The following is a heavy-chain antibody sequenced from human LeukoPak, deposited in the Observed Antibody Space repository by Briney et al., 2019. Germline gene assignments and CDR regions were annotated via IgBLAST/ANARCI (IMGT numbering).Heavy chain of an antibody. CDR1: GFTFSDYH. V-gene: IGHV3-11*06. CDR2: ISGSSIYT. Sequence: GGSLRLSCAASGFTFSDYHMTWIRQAPGKGLEWVSYISGSSIYTRYADSVKGRFTISRDNAKNSPYLQMNSLRDEDTAVYYCARALYDSSGYYHGVFDYWGQGTLVTVSS. CDR3: ARALYDSSGYYHGVFDY. J-gene: IGHJ4*02. D-gene: IGHD3-22*01.